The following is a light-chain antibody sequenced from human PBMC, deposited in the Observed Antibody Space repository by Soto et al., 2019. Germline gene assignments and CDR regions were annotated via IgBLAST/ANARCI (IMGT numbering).Light chain of an antibody. CDR2: GAS. CDR1: QSISSNY. CDR3: QQYGTSPRT. J-gene: IGKJ1*01. V-gene: IGKV3-20*01. Sequence: VMTHSPGTVSLTPGERATLSCRASQSISSNYLAWYQQKPGQSPRLLIYGASSRATGIPDRFSGRGSGTDFTLTISRLEPEDFAVYFCQQYGTSPRTLGQGTKVDI.